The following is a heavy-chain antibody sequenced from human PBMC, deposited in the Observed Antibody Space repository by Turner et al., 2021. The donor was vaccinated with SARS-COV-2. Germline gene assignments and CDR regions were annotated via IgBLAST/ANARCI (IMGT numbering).Heavy chain of an antibody. CDR2: IKRSGST. Sequence: QVQLQQWGAGLVKPSETLSLTCGVSGGSFSTYYWSWIRQSPGKGLEWIAEIKRSGSTNYSPSRKSRVTISVDTPKRQISLNLTSVTAADTAIYFCARGPSRGFYGSGSRRFDYWGQGTQVTVSS. CDR1: GGSFSTYY. J-gene: IGHJ4*02. CDR3: ARGPSRGFYGSGSRRFDY. V-gene: IGHV4-34*01. D-gene: IGHD3-10*01.